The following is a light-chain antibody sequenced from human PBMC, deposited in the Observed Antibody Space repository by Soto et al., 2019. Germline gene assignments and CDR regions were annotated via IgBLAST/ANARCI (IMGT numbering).Light chain of an antibody. CDR1: QGIRND. V-gene: IGKV1-17*01. Sequence: DIRMTQFPSSLSASVGDRVTITCRASQGIRNDLAWYQQKPGKAPKLLIYAASSLKSVVPSRFSGSGCGTEFTLAITTLQPEDFATFYCLQHTTYPLTFGQRTKVEIK. J-gene: IGKJ1*01. CDR2: AAS. CDR3: LQHTTYPLT.